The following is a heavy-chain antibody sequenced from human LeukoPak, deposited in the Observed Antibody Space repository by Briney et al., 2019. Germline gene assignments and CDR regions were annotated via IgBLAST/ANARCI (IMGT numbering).Heavy chain of an antibody. Sequence: SQTLSLTCTVSGGSINSGSYYWSWIRQPAGKGLEWIGRIYTSGSTDYNPSLKSRVTISVDTSKNQFSLKLSSVTAADTAVYYCVREGALRFLEWLFDYWGQGTMVTVSS. CDR1: GGSINSGSYY. CDR2: IYTSGST. D-gene: IGHD3-3*01. V-gene: IGHV4-61*02. CDR3: VREGALRFLEWLFDY. J-gene: IGHJ4*02.